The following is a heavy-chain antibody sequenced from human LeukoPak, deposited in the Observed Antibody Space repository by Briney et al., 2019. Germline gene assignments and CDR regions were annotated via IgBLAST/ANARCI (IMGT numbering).Heavy chain of an antibody. CDR2: INHSGST. D-gene: IGHD2-15*01. CDR1: GGFFSGYY. Sequence: PSETLSLTCAVYGGFFSGYYWSWIRQPPGKGLERIREINHSGSTNYNPSLKSRVTISVDTSKNQFSLKLSSVTAADTAVYYCARGRQDIVVVVAATLDNWFDPWGQGTLVTVSS. V-gene: IGHV4-34*01. J-gene: IGHJ5*02. CDR3: ARGRQDIVVVVAATLDNWFDP.